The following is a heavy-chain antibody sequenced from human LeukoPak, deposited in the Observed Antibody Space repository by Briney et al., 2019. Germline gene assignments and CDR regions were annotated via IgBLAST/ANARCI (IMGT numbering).Heavy chain of an antibody. Sequence: GGSLSLSCAASRFTFSSYAMSWVRQAPEKGLEWVSAISGSGGSTYYADSVKGLFTISRDNSKNTLYLQMNSLRAEDSAVYYCAKDPGNRLLDYMDVWGKGTTVTVSS. V-gene: IGHV3-23*01. CDR2: ISGSGGST. J-gene: IGHJ6*03. CDR1: RFTFSSYA. CDR3: AKDPGNRLLDYMDV. D-gene: IGHD2/OR15-2a*01.